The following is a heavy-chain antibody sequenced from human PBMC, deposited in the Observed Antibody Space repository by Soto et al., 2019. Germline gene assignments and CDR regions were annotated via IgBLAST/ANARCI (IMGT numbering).Heavy chain of an antibody. CDR2: ISGSGVST. Sequence: GGSLRLSCAASGFTFRSSDMSWVRQAPGKGLEWVSGISGSGVSTYYADSVKGRFTISRDTPKNTLYLQMDSLRAEDTAVYYCAKGGIFYFMDVWGKGTTVTVSS. CDR1: GFTFRSSD. V-gene: IGHV3-23*01. D-gene: IGHD6-13*01. CDR3: AKGGIFYFMDV. J-gene: IGHJ6*03.